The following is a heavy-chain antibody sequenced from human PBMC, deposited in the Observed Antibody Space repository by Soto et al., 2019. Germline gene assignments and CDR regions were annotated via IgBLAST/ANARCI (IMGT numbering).Heavy chain of an antibody. Sequence: QVQLVQSGAEVKKPGASVKVSCKASGYTFTSYAMHWVRQAPGQRLEWMGWINAGNGNTKYSKKFQGRVTITRDTSARTAYMELSSLRSEDTAVYYCAGSGLGSSPGWFVPWGQGTLVTVSS. J-gene: IGHJ5*02. D-gene: IGHD6-13*01. CDR1: GYTFTSYA. CDR2: INAGNGNT. V-gene: IGHV1-3*01. CDR3: AGSGLGSSPGWFVP.